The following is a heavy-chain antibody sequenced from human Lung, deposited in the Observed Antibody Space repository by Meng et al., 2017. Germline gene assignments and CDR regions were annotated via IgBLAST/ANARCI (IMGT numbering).Heavy chain of an antibody. V-gene: IGHV4-34*01. Sequence: GQRTEWCAGMLNPSETRSLACVVSGGSCSDYYWSWIRQPPGKGLEWIGEINHSGSTNSNPSRESRATISVDTSQNNLSLKLSSVTAADSAVYYCARGPTTMAHDFDYWGQGTLVTVSS. J-gene: IGHJ4*02. D-gene: IGHD4-11*01. CDR2: INHSGST. CDR1: GGSCSDYY. CDR3: ARGPTTMAHDFDY.